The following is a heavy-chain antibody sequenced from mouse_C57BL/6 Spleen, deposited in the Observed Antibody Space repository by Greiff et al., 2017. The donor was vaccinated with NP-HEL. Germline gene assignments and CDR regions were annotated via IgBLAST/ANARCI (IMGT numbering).Heavy chain of an antibody. CDR2: ISSGSSTI. CDR3: ARRYYGSSYYFDY. D-gene: IGHD1-1*01. CDR1: GFAFSDYG. Sequence: EVKLVESGGGLVKPGGSLKLSCAASGFAFSDYGMHWVRQAPEKGLEWVAYISSGSSTIYYADTVKGRFTISRDNAKNTLFLQMTSLRSEDTAMYYCARRYYGSSYYFDYWGQGTTLTGSS. V-gene: IGHV5-17*01. J-gene: IGHJ2*01.